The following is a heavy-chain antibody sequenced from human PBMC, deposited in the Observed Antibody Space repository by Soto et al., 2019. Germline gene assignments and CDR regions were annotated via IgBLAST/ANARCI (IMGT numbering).Heavy chain of an antibody. CDR3: AKVISRGYSYGYHY. V-gene: IGHV3-23*01. J-gene: IGHJ4*02. Sequence: GGSLRLSCVASGFTFSSYAMSWVRQAPGKGLEWVSAISGSVGSTYYADSVKGRFTISRDNSKNTLYLQMNSLRAEDTAVYYCAKVISRGYSYGYHYWGQGTLVTVSS. D-gene: IGHD5-18*01. CDR2: ISGSVGST. CDR1: GFTFSSYA.